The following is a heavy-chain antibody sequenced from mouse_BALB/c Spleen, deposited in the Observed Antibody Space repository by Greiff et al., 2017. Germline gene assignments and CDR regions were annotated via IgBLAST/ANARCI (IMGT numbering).Heavy chain of an antibody. Sequence: EVQGVESGGDLVKPGGSLKLSCAASGFTFSSYGMSWVRQTPDKRLEWVATISSGGSYTYYPDSVKGRFTISRDNAKNTLYLQMSSLKSEDTAMYYCARQNYYGSRNYAMDYWGQGTSVTVSS. CDR3: ARQNYYGSRNYAMDY. V-gene: IGHV5-6*01. D-gene: IGHD1-1*01. J-gene: IGHJ4*01. CDR1: GFTFSSYG. CDR2: ISSGGSYT.